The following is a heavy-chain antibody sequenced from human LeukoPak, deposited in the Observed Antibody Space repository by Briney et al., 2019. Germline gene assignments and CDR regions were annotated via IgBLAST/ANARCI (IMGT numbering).Heavy chain of an antibody. CDR3: ARDAISSGLGGEAFDI. CDR2: ISSSSSYI. J-gene: IGHJ3*02. V-gene: IGHV3-21*01. D-gene: IGHD3-22*01. Sequence: GGSLRLSCAASGFTFSSYAMSWVRQAPGKGLEWVSSISSSSSYIYYADSVKGRFTISRDNAKNSLYLQMNSLRAEDTAVYYCARDAISSGLGGEAFDIWGQGTMVTVSS. CDR1: GFTFSSYA.